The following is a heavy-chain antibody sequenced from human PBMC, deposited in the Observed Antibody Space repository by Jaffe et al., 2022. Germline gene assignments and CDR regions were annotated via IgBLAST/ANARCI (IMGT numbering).Heavy chain of an antibody. J-gene: IGHJ4*02. Sequence: QVQLQESGPGLVKPSETLSLTCTVSGGSISSYYWSWIRQPPGKGLEWIGYIYYSGSTNYNPSLKSRVTISVDTSKNQFSLKLSSVTAADTAVYYCARDPDDDCSGGSCGGYWGQGTLVTVSS. CDR1: GGSISSYY. V-gene: IGHV4-59*01. CDR3: ARDPDDDCSGGSCGGY. CDR2: IYYSGST. D-gene: IGHD2-15*01.